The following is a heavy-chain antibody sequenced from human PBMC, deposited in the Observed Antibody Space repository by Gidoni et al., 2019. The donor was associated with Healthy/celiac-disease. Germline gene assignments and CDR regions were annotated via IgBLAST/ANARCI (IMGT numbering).Heavy chain of an antibody. Sequence: EVQRLESGGGLVQPGGSLRLTCAAAGFTVSSYAMSWVRQAPGKGLEWVSAISGSGGSTYSADSVKGRFTISRDNSKNTLYLQMNSLRAEDTAVYYCAKGSSGWYWESFDYWGQGTLVTVSS. CDR1: GFTVSSYA. V-gene: IGHV3-23*01. J-gene: IGHJ4*02. CDR3: AKGSSGWYWESFDY. D-gene: IGHD6-19*01. CDR2: ISGSGGST.